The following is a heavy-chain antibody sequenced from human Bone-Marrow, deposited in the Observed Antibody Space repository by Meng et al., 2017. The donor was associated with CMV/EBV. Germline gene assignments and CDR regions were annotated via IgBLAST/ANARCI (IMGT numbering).Heavy chain of an antibody. D-gene: IGHD3-3*01. Sequence: GGSLRLSCAASGFTFSDYYMSWIRQAPGKGLEWVPYISSSGSTIYYADSVKGRFTISRDNAKNSLYLQMNSLRAEDTAVYSCSSGGLSSFNYCVPGTPFPFSS. J-gene: IGHJ4*01. CDR3: SSGGLSSFNY. CDR2: ISSSGSTI. CDR1: GFTFSDYY. V-gene: IGHV3-11*04.